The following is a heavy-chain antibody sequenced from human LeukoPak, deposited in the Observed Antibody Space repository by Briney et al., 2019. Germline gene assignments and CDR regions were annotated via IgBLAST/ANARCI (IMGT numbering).Heavy chain of an antibody. D-gene: IGHD3-22*01. CDR2: IYYSGST. Sequence: TSETLSLNCTVSGGSISSYYWSWIRQPPGKGLEWIGYIYYSGSTNYNPSLKSRVTISVDTSKNQFSLKLSSVTAADTAVYYCASARYDSSGYYFDYWGQGALVTVSS. J-gene: IGHJ4*02. V-gene: IGHV4-59*08. CDR1: GGSISSYY. CDR3: ASARYDSSGYYFDY.